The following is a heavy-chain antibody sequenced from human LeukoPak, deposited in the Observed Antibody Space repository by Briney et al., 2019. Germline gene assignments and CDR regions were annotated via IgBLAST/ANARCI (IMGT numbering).Heavy chain of an antibody. CDR2: IKQDGSEK. D-gene: IGHD3-3*01. J-gene: IGHJ4*02. CDR1: GFTFSSYW. V-gene: IGHV3-7*01. Sequence: PGGSLRLSCAASGFTFSSYWMSWVRQAPGKGLEWVANIKQDGSEKYYVDSVKGRFTISRDNSKNTLYLQMNSLRAEDTAVYYCARDEGPPTIFGVVIPYFDYWGQGTLVTVSS. CDR3: ARDEGPPTIFGVVIPYFDY.